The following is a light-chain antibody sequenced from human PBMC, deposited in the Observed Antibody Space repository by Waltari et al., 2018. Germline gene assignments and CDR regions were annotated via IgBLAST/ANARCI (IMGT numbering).Light chain of an antibody. V-gene: IGKV1-39*01. J-gene: IGKJ5*01. CDR2: SES. Sequence: DIQLTQSPSSLSASVGDTVTISCRASGPLTSFMHWYQHRPGTAPRLLIYSESALKTGVPSRFSGTGYGTDFTLIISSLQPDDSATYYRQQSRTAPITFGHGTRVEI. CDR1: GPLTSF. CDR3: QQSRTAPIT.